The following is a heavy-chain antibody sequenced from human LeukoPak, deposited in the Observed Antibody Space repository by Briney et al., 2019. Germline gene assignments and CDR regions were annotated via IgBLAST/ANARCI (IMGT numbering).Heavy chain of an antibody. J-gene: IGHJ4*02. CDR3: ARLHDGYRYGADY. CDR2: IYYSGST. CDR1: GGSISSYY. Sequence: KPSETLSLTCTVSGGSISSYYWSWIRQLPGKGLEWIGYIYYSGSTNYNPSLKSRVTISVDTSKNQFSLRLSPVTAADTAVYYCARLHDGYRYGADYWGQGTLVTAS. D-gene: IGHD5-18*01. V-gene: IGHV4-59*08.